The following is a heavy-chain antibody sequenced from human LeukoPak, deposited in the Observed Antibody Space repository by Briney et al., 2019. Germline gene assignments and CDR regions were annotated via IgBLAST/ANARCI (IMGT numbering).Heavy chain of an antibody. D-gene: IGHD3-10*01. CDR2: IYYTGNT. V-gene: IGHV4-39*07. J-gene: IGHJ3*02. CDR3: TKSDGYGLIRI. Sequence: PSETLSLTCSVSGDSIIGYYWGWIRQPPGKGLEWIGNIYYTGNTYYNSSLKSRVTISLDTSKNQFSLKVISMIAADTAAYYCTKSDGYGLIRICGRGTMVTVSS. CDR1: GDSIIGYY.